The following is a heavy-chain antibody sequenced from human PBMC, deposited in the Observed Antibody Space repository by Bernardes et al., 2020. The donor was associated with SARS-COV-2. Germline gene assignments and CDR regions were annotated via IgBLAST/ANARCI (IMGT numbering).Heavy chain of an antibody. V-gene: IGHV3-23*01. CDR1: GFTFCSHG. Sequence: GGSLRLSCAASGFTFCSHGMSWVRQAPGKGLEWVSAISGNGGSTFYADSVKGRFTISRDNSKNTLYLQLNSLRAEDTAVYYCAKIAVTGRWYFDYWGQGTLVTVSS. CDR3: AKIAVTGRWYFDY. J-gene: IGHJ4*02. CDR2: ISGNGGST. D-gene: IGHD6-19*01.